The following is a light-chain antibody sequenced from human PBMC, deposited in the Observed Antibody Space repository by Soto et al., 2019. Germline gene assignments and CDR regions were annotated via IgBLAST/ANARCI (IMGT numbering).Light chain of an antibody. J-gene: IGLJ1*01. CDR1: SSDIGGYNY. CDR3: SSYRSTSNYV. Sequence: SVLTQPASLSGSPGQSITISCTGTSSDIGGYNYVSWFQQHPDKVPKLMIYEVSNRPSGVSSRFSGSKSGNTASLTISGLQAEDEADYYCSSYRSTSNYVFGSGTKVTVL. CDR2: EVS. V-gene: IGLV2-14*01.